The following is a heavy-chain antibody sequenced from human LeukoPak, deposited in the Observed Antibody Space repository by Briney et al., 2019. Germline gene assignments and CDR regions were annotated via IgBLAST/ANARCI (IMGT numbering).Heavy chain of an antibody. CDR1: GYTFTIYD. CDR3: TSGPPEWGFDL. Sequence: GASVNVSCRASGYTFTIYDINWVPQAPGQGLEGMGWMNPNSGNTGYAQKFQGRVTMTRNTSISTAYMELRSLRSEDTAVYCCTSGPPEWGFDLWGRGTLVTVSS. D-gene: IGHD1-14*01. J-gene: IGHJ2*01. CDR2: MNPNSGNT. V-gene: IGHV1-8*01.